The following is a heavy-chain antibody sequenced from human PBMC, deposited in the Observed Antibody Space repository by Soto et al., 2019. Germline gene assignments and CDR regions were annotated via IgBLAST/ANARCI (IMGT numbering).Heavy chain of an antibody. V-gene: IGHV3-23*01. CDR3: AKDWTSI. CDR2: ISNSGGST. CDR1: GFTFSTYS. Sequence: EVQLLESGGDLVKPGGSLRISCAASGFTFSTYSMTWLPQAPGKGLQWVSTISNSGGSTYYIDSVKGRFTISRDNSKNTLYLQMNSLRAEDTAVYYCAKDWTSIWGQGTMVTVSS. J-gene: IGHJ3*02. D-gene: IGHD3-3*01.